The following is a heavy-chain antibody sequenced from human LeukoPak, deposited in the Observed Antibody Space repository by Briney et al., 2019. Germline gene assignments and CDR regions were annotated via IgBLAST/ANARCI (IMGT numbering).Heavy chain of an antibody. Sequence: PSETLSLTCTLSVGSISIYYWSWIRQPPGKGLEGIGYIYLSGSTNYIPSLQGGVTISVDTSKNQFSLKLSSVTAADRAVYYCARVGDCSGYFACDMWGEGTMVTVS. CDR1: VGSISIYY. D-gene: IGHD3-22*01. V-gene: IGHV4-59*01. J-gene: IGHJ3*02. CDR2: IYLSGST. CDR3: ARVGDCSGYFACDM.